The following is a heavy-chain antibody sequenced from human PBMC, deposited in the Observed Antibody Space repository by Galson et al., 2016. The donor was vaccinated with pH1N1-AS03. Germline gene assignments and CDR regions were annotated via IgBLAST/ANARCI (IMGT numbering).Heavy chain of an antibody. CDR3: AGVEGFANGINV. Sequence: SLRLSCAATGFTVSSGYHMSWVRQAPGKGLEWVSVIHPGGDTYNADSVKGRFTISRDNFENMVYLQMNSLGPEETAVYYWAGVEGFANGINVWGQGTTVTVSS. CDR1: GFTVSSGY. J-gene: IGHJ6*02. D-gene: IGHD3-3*01. CDR2: IHPGGDT. V-gene: IGHV3-66*02.